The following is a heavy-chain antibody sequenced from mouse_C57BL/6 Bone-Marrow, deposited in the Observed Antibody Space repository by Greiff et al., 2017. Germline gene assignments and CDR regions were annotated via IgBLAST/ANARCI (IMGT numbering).Heavy chain of an antibody. CDR2: IYPGSGST. D-gene: IGHD1-1*01. Sequence: VQLQQPGAELVKPGASVKMSCKASGYTFTSYWITWVKQRPGQGLEWIGDIYPGSGSTNYNEKFKSKATLTVDTSSSTAYMQLSSLTSEDSAVYYCARRYYGSSWGDFDYWGQGTTLTVSS. J-gene: IGHJ2*01. CDR1: GYTFTSYW. V-gene: IGHV1-55*01. CDR3: ARRYYGSSWGDFDY.